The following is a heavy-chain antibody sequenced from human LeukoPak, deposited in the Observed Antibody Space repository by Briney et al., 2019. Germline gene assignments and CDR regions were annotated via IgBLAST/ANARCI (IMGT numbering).Heavy chain of an antibody. Sequence: GASVKVSCKASGYTFTSYYMHWVRQAPGQGLEWMGIINPSGGSTSYAQKFQGRVTMTRDTSTSTVYMELSSLRSEDTAVYYCARDRALVLRYLGVEYGMDVWGQGTTVTVSS. V-gene: IGHV1-46*01. CDR2: INPSGGST. CDR1: GYTFTSYY. CDR3: ARDRALVLRYLGVEYGMDV. D-gene: IGHD3-9*01. J-gene: IGHJ6*02.